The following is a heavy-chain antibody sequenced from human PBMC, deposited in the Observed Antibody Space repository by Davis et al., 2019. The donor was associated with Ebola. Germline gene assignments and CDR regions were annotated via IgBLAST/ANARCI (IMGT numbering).Heavy chain of an antibody. CDR3: ARGGKTRSAFNI. Sequence: PSETLSLTCVVSGGSITVNNWWTWVRQAPGKGLQWIGEIYNTGITHYNPSLQSRVTISLDESKNLFSLTLKSVTAADTALYYCARGGKTRSAFNIWGQGTKVIVSS. V-gene: IGHV4-4*02. CDR1: GGSITVNNW. CDR2: IYNTGIT. D-gene: IGHD1-14*01. J-gene: IGHJ3*02.